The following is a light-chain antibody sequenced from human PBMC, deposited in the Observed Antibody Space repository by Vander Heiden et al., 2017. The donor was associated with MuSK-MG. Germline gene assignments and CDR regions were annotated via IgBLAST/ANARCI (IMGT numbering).Light chain of an antibody. Sequence: EVVMTQSPATLSVSPGARATLSCRASQSVSSNLAWYQQKPGQAPRLLMYGASTRATGIPARFSGRGSGTEFTLTISSLQFEDFALYYCQQYNTWPLTFGGGTKVENK. CDR1: QSVSSN. J-gene: IGKJ4*02. V-gene: IGKV3-15*01. CDR2: GAS. CDR3: QQYNTWPLT.